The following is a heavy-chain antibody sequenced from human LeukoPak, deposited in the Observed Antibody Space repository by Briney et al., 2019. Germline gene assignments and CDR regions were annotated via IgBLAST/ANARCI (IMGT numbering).Heavy chain of an antibody. D-gene: IGHD3-10*01. CDR2: INPTGTRT. CDR1: GYTFINNR. J-gene: IGHJ5*02. CDR3: ARDNSVGDIAWWFDP. V-gene: IGHV1-46*01. Sequence: ASVKASCKASGYTFINNRMHWVRQAPGQGLEWIGLINPTGTRTGYAQKFQGRVTMTRDMSTSTDYMELSSLRSEDTAIYYCARDNSVGDIAWWFDPWGQGTLVTVST.